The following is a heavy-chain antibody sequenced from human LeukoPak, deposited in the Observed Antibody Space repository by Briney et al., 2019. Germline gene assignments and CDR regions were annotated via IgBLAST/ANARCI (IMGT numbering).Heavy chain of an antibody. Sequence: ASVKVSCKASGYTFTSCYMHWVRQAPGQGLEWMGIINPSGGSTSYAQKFQGRVTMTRDMSTSTVYMELSSLRSEDTAVYYCATRRQGSGSYYKNWYFDLWGRGTLVTVSS. J-gene: IGHJ2*01. CDR1: GYTFTSCY. CDR2: INPSGGST. D-gene: IGHD3-10*01. CDR3: ATRRQGSGSYYKNWYFDL. V-gene: IGHV1-46*01.